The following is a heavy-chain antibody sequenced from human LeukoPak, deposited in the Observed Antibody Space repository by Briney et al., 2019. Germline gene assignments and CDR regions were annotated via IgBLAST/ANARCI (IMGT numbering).Heavy chain of an antibody. CDR2: ISWDSGNI. Sequence: SGGSLRLSCAASGFTFDDYAMHWVRQAPGKGLEWVSGISWDSGNIGYADSVKGRFTISRDNAKDSLYLQMNSLRPEDTALYYCANLHGDYRDYWGQGTLVIVSS. CDR1: GFTFDDYA. D-gene: IGHD4-17*01. CDR3: ANLHGDYRDY. J-gene: IGHJ4*02. V-gene: IGHV3-9*01.